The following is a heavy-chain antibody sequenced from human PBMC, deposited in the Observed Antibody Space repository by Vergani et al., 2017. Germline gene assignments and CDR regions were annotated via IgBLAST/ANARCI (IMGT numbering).Heavy chain of an antibody. CDR1: GFTFSSYG. Sequence: VQLVESGGGVVQPGRSLRLSCAASGFTFSSYGMHWVRQAPGKGLEWVSYISSSGSTIYYADSVKGRFTISRDNAKNSLYLQMNSLRAEDTAVYYCARGGLDYYYYYGMDVWGQGTTVTVSS. D-gene: IGHD2-21*01. CDR3: ARGGLDYYYYYGMDV. V-gene: IGHV3-48*04. CDR2: ISSSGSTI. J-gene: IGHJ6*02.